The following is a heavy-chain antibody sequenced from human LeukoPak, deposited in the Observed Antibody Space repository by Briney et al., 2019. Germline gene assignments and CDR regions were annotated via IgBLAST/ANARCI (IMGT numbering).Heavy chain of an antibody. V-gene: IGHV3-23*01. CDR1: GFTFSSYA. J-gene: IGHJ4*02. CDR2: ISGSGGST. D-gene: IGHD2-21*02. Sequence: GGSLRLSCAASGFTFSSYAMSWVRQAPGKGLEWVPAISGSGGSTYYADSVEGRFTVSRDNSKNTLYVQMKSLRAEDTAVYYCAKDFVVVPGNVNYFDYWGQGTLVTVSS. CDR3: AKDFVVVPGNVNYFDY.